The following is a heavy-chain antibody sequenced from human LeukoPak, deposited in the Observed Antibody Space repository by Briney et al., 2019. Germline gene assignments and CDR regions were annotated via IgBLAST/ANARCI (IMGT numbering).Heavy chain of an antibody. CDR1: GGSISSSNW. D-gene: IGHD3-3*01. CDR3: ARLYYDFWGGYYPLTYYGMDV. V-gene: IGHV4-4*02. J-gene: IGHJ6*02. Sequence: SETLSLTCAVSGGSISSSNWWSWVRQPPGKGLEWIGEIYHSGSTNYNPSLKSRVTISVDKSKNQFSLKLSSVTAADTAVYYCARLYYDFWGGYYPLTYYGMDVWGQGTTVTVSS. CDR2: IYHSGST.